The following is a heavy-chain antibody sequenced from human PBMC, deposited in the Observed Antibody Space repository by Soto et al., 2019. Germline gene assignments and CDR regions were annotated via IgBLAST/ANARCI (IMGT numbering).Heavy chain of an antibody. CDR3: ATHPPYGPLDH. CDR1: GGSSSSSSNH. D-gene: IGHD4-17*01. V-gene: IGHV4-39*01. Sequence: SGTLSLTCTVSGGSSSSSSNHWGWIRQPPGKGLEWIGNIYYSENTYYNPSLKSRVTISVDTSKNQFSLRLTSVTAADTAVYYCATHPPYGPLDHWGQGTLVTVSS. CDR2: IYYSENT. J-gene: IGHJ4*02.